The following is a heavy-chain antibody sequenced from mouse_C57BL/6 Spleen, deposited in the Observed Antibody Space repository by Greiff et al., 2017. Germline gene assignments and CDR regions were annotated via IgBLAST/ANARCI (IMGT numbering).Heavy chain of an antibody. Sequence: QVQLQQPGAELVKPGASVKLSCKASGYTFTSYWMHWVKQRPGQGLEWIGMIHPTSGSTNYNEKFKSKATLTVDTSSSTAYMQLSSLTSEDSAVYYCASHYGSSYGFAYWGQGTLVTVSA. CDR2: IHPTSGST. CDR1: GYTFTSYW. V-gene: IGHV1-64*01. CDR3: ASHYGSSYGFAY. J-gene: IGHJ3*01. D-gene: IGHD1-1*01.